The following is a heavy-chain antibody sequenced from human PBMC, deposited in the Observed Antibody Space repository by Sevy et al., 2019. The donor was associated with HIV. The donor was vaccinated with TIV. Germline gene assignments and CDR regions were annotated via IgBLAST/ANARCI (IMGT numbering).Heavy chain of an antibody. Sequence: SETLSLTCSVSGGTIVSSGHYWGWIRQTPGKGLEWIGSIYYNGHTYYNPSLKSRLTISIDTSKNQFSLNLGSVTAADSGLYFCAREADRYYYDYGLDVWGQGTAVTVSS. CDR2: IYYNGHT. J-gene: IGHJ6*02. CDR3: AREADRYYYDYGLDV. V-gene: IGHV4-39*02. D-gene: IGHD2-21*01. CDR1: GGTIVSSGHY.